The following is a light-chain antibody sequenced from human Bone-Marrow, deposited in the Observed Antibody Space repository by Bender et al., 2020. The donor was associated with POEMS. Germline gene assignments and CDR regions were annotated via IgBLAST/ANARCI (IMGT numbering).Light chain of an antibody. CDR2: DDY. CDR3: QIWHSDGDPWV. J-gene: IGLJ3*02. Sequence: AARITCGGDRIGSKGVHWYQQKAGQAPLLVVYDDYVRPSGIPERFSGSNSGNTATLTISAVEDADEADYYCQIWHSDGDPWVFGGGT. V-gene: IGLV3-21*02. CDR1: RIGSKG.